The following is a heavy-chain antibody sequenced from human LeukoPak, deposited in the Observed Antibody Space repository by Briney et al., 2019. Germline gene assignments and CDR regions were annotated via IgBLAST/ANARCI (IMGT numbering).Heavy chain of an antibody. Sequence: PGGSLRLSCAASGFTFSSYEMNWVRQAPGKGLEWVSYISSSGSTIYYADSVKGRFTISRDNSKDTVYLQMNSLRAEDTAVYHCANFDAGAMLRGTVDYWGQGTLVTVSS. CDR3: ANFDAGAMLRGTVDY. D-gene: IGHD3-10*01. J-gene: IGHJ4*02. CDR2: ISSSGSTI. CDR1: GFTFSSYE. V-gene: IGHV3-48*03.